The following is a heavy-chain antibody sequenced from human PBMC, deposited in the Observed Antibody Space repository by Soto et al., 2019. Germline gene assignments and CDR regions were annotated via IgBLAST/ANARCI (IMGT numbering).Heavy chain of an antibody. CDR3: ARNLLAVVRGSLGY. Sequence: QVQLVESGGGVVQPGRSLRLSCAASGFTFSSYGMHWVRQAPGKGLEWVAVIWYDGSNKYYADSVKGRFTISRDNSKNTLDLQMNSLRAEDTAVYYCARNLLAVVRGSLGYWGQGTLVTVSS. J-gene: IGHJ4*02. V-gene: IGHV3-33*01. CDR2: IWYDGSNK. CDR1: GFTFSSYG. D-gene: IGHD3-10*01.